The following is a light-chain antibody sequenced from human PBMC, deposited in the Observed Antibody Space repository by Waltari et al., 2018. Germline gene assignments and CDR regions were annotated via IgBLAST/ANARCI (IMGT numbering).Light chain of an antibody. Sequence: EVVMTQSPATLSVSPGERVTPSCRASQSVSRFVAWYQQKPGQAPRLLISGASTRATGIPARFSGSGSGTEFTLTISSLQSEDFAIYYCQQYNDWPPLTFGGGTKLEIK. V-gene: IGKV3-15*01. CDR2: GAS. CDR3: QQYNDWPPLT. CDR1: QSVSRF. J-gene: IGKJ4*01.